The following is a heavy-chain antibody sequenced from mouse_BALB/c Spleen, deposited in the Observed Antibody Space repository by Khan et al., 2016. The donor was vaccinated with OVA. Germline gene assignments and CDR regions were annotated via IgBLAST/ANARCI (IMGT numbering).Heavy chain of an antibody. CDR3: VRDGAYHRNDGWFAY. Sequence: QVQLQQFGAELARPGASVKMSCKASGYTFTSYTIHWIKLRPGQGLEWIGYINPSNGYTNYNQKFKDKATLTADKSSTTAYMELSSLTSDDSALYNCVRDGAYHRNDGWFAYWGQGTLVTVSA. D-gene: IGHD2-14*01. CDR1: GYTFTSYT. V-gene: IGHV1-4*01. CDR2: INPSNGYT. J-gene: IGHJ3*01.